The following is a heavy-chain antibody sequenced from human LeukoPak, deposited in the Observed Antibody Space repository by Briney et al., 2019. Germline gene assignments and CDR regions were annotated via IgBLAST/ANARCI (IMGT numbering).Heavy chain of an antibody. CDR1: GGTFSIYA. CDR3: ARVPGSSHWYFDL. J-gene: IGHJ2*01. V-gene: IGHV1-69*05. D-gene: IGHD1-26*01. CDR2: IIPIFGTA. Sequence: EASVKVSCKASGGTFSIYAISWVRQAPGQGLEWMGGIIPIFGTANYAQKFQGRVTITTDESTSTVYMELSSLRSEDTAVYYCARVPGSSHWYFDLWGRGTLVTVSS.